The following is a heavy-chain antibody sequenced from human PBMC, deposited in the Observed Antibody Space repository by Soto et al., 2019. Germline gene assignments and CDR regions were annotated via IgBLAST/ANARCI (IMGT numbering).Heavy chain of an antibody. V-gene: IGHV3-30*18. Sequence: QVQLVESGGGVVQPGRSLRLSCAASGFTFSSFGMHWVRQAPGKGLEWVAVISFDGSNKYYADSVKGRFTISRDNSKNTLSLQMNSLKAEDTAVYYCAKDTSKYSNNWPAYYGLDVWGPRDHGHRLL. CDR3: AKDTSKYSNNWPAYYGLDV. CDR2: ISFDGSNK. D-gene: IGHD1-1*01. J-gene: IGHJ6*01. CDR1: GFTFSSFG.